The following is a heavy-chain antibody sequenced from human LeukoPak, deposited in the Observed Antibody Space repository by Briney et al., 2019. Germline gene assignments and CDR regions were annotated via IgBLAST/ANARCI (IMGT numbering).Heavy chain of an antibody. CDR2: ISVSGTYT. D-gene: IGHD2-15*01. CDR3: ARINSGGWAHYFDY. CDR1: GFTFSSYA. V-gene: IGHV3-23*01. J-gene: IGHJ4*02. Sequence: PGGSLRLSCAASGFTFSSYAMSWVRQAPGKGLEWVSSISVSGTYTYYADSVKGRFTISRDNSKNTLYLQMNSLRAEDTAVYYCARINSGGWAHYFDYWGQGTLVTVTS.